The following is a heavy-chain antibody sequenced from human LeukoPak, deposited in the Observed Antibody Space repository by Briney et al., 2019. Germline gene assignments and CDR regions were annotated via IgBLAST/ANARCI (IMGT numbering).Heavy chain of an antibody. V-gene: IGHV4-4*07. D-gene: IGHD2-8*01. J-gene: IGHJ4*02. Sequence: SETLSLTCTVSGGSTSSYYWNWIRQPAEKGVEWIGRISTSGSTNSNPSLKSRLTMSLDPSKNQFSLKLSSVTAADTGVYYCARGNNNNVFDSWGQGTLVTVFS. CDR3: ARGNNNNVFDS. CDR2: ISTSGST. CDR1: GGSTSSYY.